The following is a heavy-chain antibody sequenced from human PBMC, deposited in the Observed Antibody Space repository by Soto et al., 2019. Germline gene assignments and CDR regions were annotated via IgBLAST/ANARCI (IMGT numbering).Heavy chain of an antibody. CDR3: ARGSSGDFDY. J-gene: IGHJ4*02. CDR1: GYTFTNYG. V-gene: IGHV1-18*01. D-gene: IGHD6-19*01. Sequence: ASVKVSCKASGYTFTNYGITWVRQAPGQGLEWMGWISPYNGNTNYAQKLQGRVTMTTDTSTSTTYIELRSLTSDDTAVYYCARGSSGDFDYWGPGTLVTVSS. CDR2: ISPYNGNT.